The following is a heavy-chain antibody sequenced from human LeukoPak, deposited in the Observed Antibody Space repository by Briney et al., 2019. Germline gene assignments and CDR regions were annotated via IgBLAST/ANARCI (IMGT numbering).Heavy chain of an antibody. CDR2: ISAYNGNT. J-gene: IGHJ4*02. CDR3: ARGALHYYDSSGPFDY. CDR1: GYTFTSYG. D-gene: IGHD3-22*01. Sequence: ASVKVSCKASGYTFTSYGISWVRQAPGQGLEWMGWISAYNGNTNYAQKLQGRVTMTTDTSTSTAYMELRSLRSDDTAVYYCARGALHYYDSSGPFDYWGQGTLVTVSS. V-gene: IGHV1-18*01.